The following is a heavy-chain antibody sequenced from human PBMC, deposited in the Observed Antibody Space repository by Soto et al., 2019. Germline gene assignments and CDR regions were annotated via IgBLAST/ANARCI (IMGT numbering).Heavy chain of an antibody. CDR2: IYYSGST. D-gene: IGHD1-20*01. J-gene: IGHJ6*02. CDR3: ARAPLYNYDDDEYYYYYGIDV. CDR1: GGSISSYY. V-gene: IGHV4-59*01. Sequence: PSETLSLTCTVSGGSISSYYWSWIRQPPGKGLEWIGYIYYSGSTNYNPSLKSRVTISVDTSKKQFSLKLSSVTAADPAVYYCARAPLYNYDDDEYYYYYGIDVWGQGTTVTVSS.